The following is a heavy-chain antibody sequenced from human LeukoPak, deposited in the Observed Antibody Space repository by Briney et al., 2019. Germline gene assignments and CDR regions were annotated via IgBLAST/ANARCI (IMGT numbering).Heavy chain of an antibody. J-gene: IGHJ6*03. D-gene: IGHD3-10*01. CDR3: ARAPPTYYYGSGSYSNYMDV. V-gene: IGHV4-34*01. CDR2: INHSGST. Sequence: PSETLSLTCAVYGGSFSGYYWSWIRQPPGKGLEWIGEINHSGSTNYNPSLKSRVTISVDTSKNQFSLKLSSVTAADTAVYYCARAPPTYYYGSGSYSNYMDVWGKGTRSPSP. CDR1: GGSFSGYY.